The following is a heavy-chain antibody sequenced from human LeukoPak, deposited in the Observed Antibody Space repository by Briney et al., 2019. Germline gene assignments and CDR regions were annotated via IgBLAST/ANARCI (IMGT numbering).Heavy chain of an antibody. D-gene: IGHD3-3*01. CDR2: INHSGST. CDR3: ARSPTKPLFWSGYYTGGAFFDY. Sequence: SETLSLTCAVYGGSFSGYYWSWIRQPPGKGLEWIGEINHSGSTNYNPSLKSRVTISVDTSKNQFSLKLSSVTAADTAVYYCARSPTKPLFWSGYYTGGAFFDYWGQGTLVTVSS. V-gene: IGHV4-34*01. J-gene: IGHJ4*02. CDR1: GGSFSGYY.